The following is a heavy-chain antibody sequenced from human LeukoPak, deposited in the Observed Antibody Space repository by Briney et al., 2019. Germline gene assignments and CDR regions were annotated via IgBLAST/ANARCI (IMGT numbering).Heavy chain of an antibody. V-gene: IGHV4-30-4*08. D-gene: IGHD3-22*01. CDR1: GGSISSGDYY. CDR2: IYYSGST. Sequence: SQTLSLXCTVSGGSISSGDYYWSWIRQPPGKGLEWIGYIYYSGSTYYNPSLKSRVTISVDTSKNQFSLKLSSVTAADTAVYYCARVGLLHARVDYWGQGTLVTVSS. CDR3: ARVGLLHARVDY. J-gene: IGHJ4*02.